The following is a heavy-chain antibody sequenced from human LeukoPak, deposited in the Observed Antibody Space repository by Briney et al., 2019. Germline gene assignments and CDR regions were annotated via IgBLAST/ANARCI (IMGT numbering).Heavy chain of an antibody. CDR1: GFSFSNHG. CDR3: AREAIGTIPYFDY. D-gene: IGHD1-1*01. V-gene: IGHV3-33*01. J-gene: IGHJ4*02. CDR2: IWYDGTNK. Sequence: GGSLRLSCAVSGFSFSNHGKHWVRQAPGKGLEWVAVIWYDGTNKYYADSVKGRFTISRDNSKNTVYLQMHSLRAEDTAVYYCAREAIGTIPYFDYWGQGTLVTVSS.